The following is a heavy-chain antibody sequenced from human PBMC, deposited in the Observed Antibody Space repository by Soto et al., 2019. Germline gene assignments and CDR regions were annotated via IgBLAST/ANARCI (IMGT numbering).Heavy chain of an antibody. CDR1: GGSISSSSYY. Sequence: QLQLQESGPGLVKPSETLSLTCTVSGGSISSSSYYWGWIRQPPGKGLEWIGSIYYSGSTYYNPSLKSRVTISVDTSKNQFSLQLSSVTAADTAVYYCARSRLRYFDWLLRDAFDIWGQGTMVTVSS. CDR2: IYYSGST. V-gene: IGHV4-39*01. D-gene: IGHD3-9*01. CDR3: ARSRLRYFDWLLRDAFDI. J-gene: IGHJ3*02.